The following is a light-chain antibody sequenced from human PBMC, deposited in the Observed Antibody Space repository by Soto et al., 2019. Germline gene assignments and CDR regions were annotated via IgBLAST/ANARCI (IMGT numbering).Light chain of an antibody. CDR3: SSYAGSNNYV. CDR2: EVS. Sequence: QSALTQPPSASGSPGQSVTISCTGFSSDVGAYNYLSWYQQHPGKAPKLMIYEVSKRPSGVPDRFSGSKSGNTASLTVSGLQAEDVADYYCSSYAGSNNYVFGTGTKLTVL. CDR1: SSDVGAYNY. V-gene: IGLV2-8*01. J-gene: IGLJ1*01.